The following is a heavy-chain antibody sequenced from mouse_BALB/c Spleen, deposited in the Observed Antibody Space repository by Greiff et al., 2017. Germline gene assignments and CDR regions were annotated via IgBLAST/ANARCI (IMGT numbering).Heavy chain of an antibody. Sequence: VQLQQSGPGLVQPSQSLSITCTVSGFSLTSYGVHWVRQSPGKGLEWLGVIWSGGSTDYNAAFISRLSISKDNSKSQVFFKMNSLQANDTAIYYCARNDYYGSSSHWYFDVWGAGTTVTVSS. D-gene: IGHD1-1*01. J-gene: IGHJ1*01. CDR3: ARNDYYGSSSHWYFDV. V-gene: IGHV2-2*02. CDR2: IWSGGST. CDR1: GFSLTSYG.